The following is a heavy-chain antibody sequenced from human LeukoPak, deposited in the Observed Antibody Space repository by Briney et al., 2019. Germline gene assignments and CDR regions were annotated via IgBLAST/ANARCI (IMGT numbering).Heavy chain of an antibody. J-gene: IGHJ3*02. CDR3: AGEGFWSGYPDAFDI. V-gene: IGHV4-59*01. Sequence: PSETLSLTCTVSGGSISSYYWSWIRQPPGKGLEWIGYIYYSGSTNYNPSLKSRVTISVDTSKNQFSLKLSSVTAADTAVYYCAGEGFWSGYPDAFDIWGQGTMVTVSS. CDR1: GGSISSYY. D-gene: IGHD3-3*01. CDR2: IYYSGST.